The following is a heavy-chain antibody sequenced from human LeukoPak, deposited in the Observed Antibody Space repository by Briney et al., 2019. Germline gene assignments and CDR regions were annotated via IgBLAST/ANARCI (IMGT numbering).Heavy chain of an antibody. CDR2: ISFDGSEK. CDR3: ARSQIQYCSTTSCYVFAS. V-gene: IGHV3-30*19. CDR1: GFTFSSYV. Sequence: PGRSLRLSCVTSGFTFSSYVMHWVRQAPGKGLQWVAVISFDGSEKYYTDSVKGRFTISTDYSRNTLYLEMNSLRADDTAVYYCARSQIQYCSTTSCYVFASWGQGTLVTVSS. J-gene: IGHJ4*02. D-gene: IGHD2-2*01.